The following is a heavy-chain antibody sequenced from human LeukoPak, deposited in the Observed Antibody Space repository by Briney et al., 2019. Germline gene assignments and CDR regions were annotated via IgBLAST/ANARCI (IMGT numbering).Heavy chain of an antibody. D-gene: IGHD3-10*01. J-gene: IGHJ4*02. CDR2: IYYSGST. CDR3: ARLVWLGECLFHGTGQIDY. CDR1: GGSISSSRHY. Sequence: SETLSLTCTVSGGSISSSRHYWGWIHQPPGKGLEWIGSIYYSGSTHYNPSLRSRVTISVDTSKSQYDLNLSSVTAADTAVLCCARLVWLGECLFHGTGQIDYWGQGTLVTVSS. V-gene: IGHV4-39*01.